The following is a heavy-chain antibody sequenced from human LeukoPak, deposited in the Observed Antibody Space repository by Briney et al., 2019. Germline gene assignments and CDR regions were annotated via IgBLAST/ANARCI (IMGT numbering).Heavy chain of an antibody. CDR2: IYYSGST. J-gene: IGHJ4*02. Sequence: PSETLSLTCTVSGGSISSYYWSWIRLPPGKGLEWIGYIYYSGSTNYNPSLKSRVTISVDTSKNQFSLKLSSVTAADTAVYYCARGVGLHVYYFDYWGQGSLVTVSS. CDR3: ARGVGLHVYYFDY. CDR1: GGSISSYY. V-gene: IGHV4-59*01. D-gene: IGHD3-16*01.